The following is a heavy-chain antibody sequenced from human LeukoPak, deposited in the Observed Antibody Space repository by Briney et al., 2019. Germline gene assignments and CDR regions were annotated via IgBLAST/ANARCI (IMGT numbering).Heavy chain of an antibody. CDR2: LYSGGTT. V-gene: IGHV3-66*02. Sequence: GGSLRLSCAASGFTVSSTYMSWVRQAPGKGLEWVSVLYSGGTTYYADSLKGRFTISRDNSKNTLYLQMNSLRAEDTAVYYCARDSNYDYWGQGTLVTVSS. J-gene: IGHJ4*02. D-gene: IGHD6-13*01. CDR3: ARDSNYDY. CDR1: GFTVSSTY.